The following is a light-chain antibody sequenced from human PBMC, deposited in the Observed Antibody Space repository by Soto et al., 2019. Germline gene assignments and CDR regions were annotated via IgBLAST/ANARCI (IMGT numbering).Light chain of an antibody. J-gene: IGKJ2*01. CDR2: AAS. CDR1: QSISTY. V-gene: IGKV1-39*01. CDR3: QQSYSTPHT. Sequence: DFQMTQSPSSLSASVGDRVTITCRASQSISTYLNWYQQKPGKAPNLLIYAASSLQSGVPSRFSGSGSGTDFSLTISSLQPEDFATYYCQQSYSTPHTFGQGTKLEIK.